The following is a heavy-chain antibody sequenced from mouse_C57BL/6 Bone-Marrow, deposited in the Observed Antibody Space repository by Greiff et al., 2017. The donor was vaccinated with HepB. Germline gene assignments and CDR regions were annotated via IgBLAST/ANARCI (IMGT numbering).Heavy chain of an antibody. J-gene: IGHJ2*01. V-gene: IGHV5-6*01. CDR3: ARQEGSYYGYDFYYFDY. CDR1: GFTFSSYG. CDR2: ISSGGSYT. D-gene: IGHD2-9*01. Sequence: EVQLVESGGDLVKPGGSLKLSCAASGFTFSSYGMSWVRQTPDKRLEWVATISSGGSYTYYPDSVKGRFTISRDNAKNTLYLQMSSLKSEDTAMYYCARQEGSYYGYDFYYFDYWGQGTTLTVSS.